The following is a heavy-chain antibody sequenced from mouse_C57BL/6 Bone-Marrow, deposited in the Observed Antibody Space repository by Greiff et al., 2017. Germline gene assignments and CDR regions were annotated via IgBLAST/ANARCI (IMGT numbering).Heavy chain of an antibody. D-gene: IGHD2-4*01. CDR3: ATYDYHWYFDV. J-gene: IGHJ1*03. CDR2: IYPRSGNT. V-gene: IGHV1-81*01. Sequence: VQLQQSGAELARPGASVKLSCKASGYTFTSYGISWVKQRTGQGLEWIGEIYPRSGNTYYNEKFKGKATLTADKSSSTAYMGLRSLTSEDSAVYFCATYDYHWYFDVWGTGTTVTVSS. CDR1: GYTFTSYG.